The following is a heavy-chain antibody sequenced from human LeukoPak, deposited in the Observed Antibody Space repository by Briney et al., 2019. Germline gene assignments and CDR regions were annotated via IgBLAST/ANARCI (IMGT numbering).Heavy chain of an antibody. CDR3: AGGAFDI. D-gene: IGHD3-16*01. V-gene: IGHV4-39*01. J-gene: IGHJ3*02. Sequence: ETLSLTCTVPGGSIISSSYYWGWIRQPPGKGLEWIGSIYYSGSTYYNPSLKSRVTIFVDTSKNQFSLKLSSVTAADTAVYYCAGGAFDIWGQGTMVTVSS. CDR1: GGSIISSSYY. CDR2: IYYSGST.